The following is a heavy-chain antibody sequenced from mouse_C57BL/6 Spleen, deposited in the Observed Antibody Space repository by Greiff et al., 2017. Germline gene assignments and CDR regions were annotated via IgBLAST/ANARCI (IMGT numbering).Heavy chain of an antibody. J-gene: IGHJ4*01. CDR1: GFTFSSYA. CDR2: ISDGGSYT. D-gene: IGHD6-1*01. CDR3: ARGRDYYAMDY. V-gene: IGHV5-4*01. Sequence: DVHLVESGGGLVKPGGSLKLSCAASGFTFSSYAMSWVRQTPEKRLEWVATISDGGSYTYYPDNVKGRFTISRDNAKNNLYLQMSHLKSEDTAMYYCARGRDYYAMDYWGQGTSVTVSS.